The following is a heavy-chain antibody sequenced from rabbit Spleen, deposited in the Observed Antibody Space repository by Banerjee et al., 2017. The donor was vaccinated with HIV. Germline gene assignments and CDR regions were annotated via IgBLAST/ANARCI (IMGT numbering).Heavy chain of an antibody. J-gene: IGHJ4*01. D-gene: IGHD1-1*01. CDR3: ARDLVGVIGWNFYL. CDR2: AYGGSSGNT. V-gene: IGHV1S45*01. CDR1: GFSFNSGSGFSFNSGYD. Sequence: QEQLVESGGGLVKPEGSLTLSCTASGFSFNSGSGFSFNSGYDMCWVRQAPGKGLEWVACAYGGSSGNTYSATWAKGRFTVSKTASTTVTLQMTSLTAADRAAYFCARDLVGVIGWNFYLWGPGTLVTVS.